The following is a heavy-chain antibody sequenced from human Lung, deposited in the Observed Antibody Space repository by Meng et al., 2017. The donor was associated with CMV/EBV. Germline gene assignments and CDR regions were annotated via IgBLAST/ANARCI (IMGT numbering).Heavy chain of an antibody. J-gene: IGHJ6*02. CDR2: INSDGSST. Sequence: GESLKISCAASGFTFSSYWMHWVRQAPGKGLVWVSRINSDGSSTSYADSVKGRFTISRDNAKNTLYLQMNSLRAEDTAVYYCARVFDYDFWSGYYTNGMDVWGQXTTVTVSS. CDR3: ARVFDYDFWSGYYTNGMDV. V-gene: IGHV3-74*01. CDR1: GFTFSSYW. D-gene: IGHD3-3*01.